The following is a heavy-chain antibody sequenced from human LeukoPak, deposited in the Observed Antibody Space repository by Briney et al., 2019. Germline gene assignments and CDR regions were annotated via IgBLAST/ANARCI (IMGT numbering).Heavy chain of an antibody. Sequence: SETLSLTCTVSGGSISSGGYYWSWIRQHPGKGLEWIGYIYYSGSTYYNPSLKSRVTISVDTSKNQFSLKLSSVTAADTAVYYCARVHRSTSCYAPYYYYGMDVWGQGTTVTVSS. CDR2: IYYSGST. CDR1: GGSISSGGYY. V-gene: IGHV4-31*03. J-gene: IGHJ6*02. D-gene: IGHD2-2*01. CDR3: ARVHRSTSCYAPYYYYGMDV.